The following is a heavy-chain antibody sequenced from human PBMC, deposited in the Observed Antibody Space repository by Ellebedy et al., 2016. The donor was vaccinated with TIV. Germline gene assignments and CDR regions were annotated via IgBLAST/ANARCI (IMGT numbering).Heavy chain of an antibody. Sequence: MPSETLSLTCTVSGGSISSYSWSWIRQPPGKGLEWIGYIYHSGSAYYSPSLKSRVTISVDRSKNQFSLRLTSVTAADTAVYYCARRNCGSDCYGMDVWGQGTTVTVSS. V-gene: IGHV4-30-2*01. CDR2: IYHSGSA. D-gene: IGHD2-21*01. CDR1: GGSISSYS. CDR3: ARRNCGSDCYGMDV. J-gene: IGHJ6*02.